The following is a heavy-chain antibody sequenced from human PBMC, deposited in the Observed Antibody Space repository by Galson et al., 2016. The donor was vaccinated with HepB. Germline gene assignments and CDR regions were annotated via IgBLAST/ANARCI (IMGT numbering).Heavy chain of an antibody. CDR2: ISAYNGKT. CDR1: GYTFTSFG. D-gene: IGHD2-15*01. CDR3: ATVPAAVSHYYYHLDV. V-gene: IGHV1-18*01. J-gene: IGHJ6*03. Sequence: SVKVSCKASGYTFTSFGFTWVRQAPGQGLEWVGWISAYNGKTNYAQKLQGRVTMTTDTSTSTAYMELRSLTSDDAAVYYCATVPAAVSHYYYHLDVWGKGTTVTVSS.